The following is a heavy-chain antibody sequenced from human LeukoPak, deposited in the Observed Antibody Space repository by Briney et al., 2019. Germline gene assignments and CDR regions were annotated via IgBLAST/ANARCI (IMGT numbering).Heavy chain of an antibody. Sequence: ASVKVSCKASGGTFSSYAISWVRQAPGQGLEWMGGIIPIFGTANYAQKFQGRVTITADESTSTAYMELSSLRSEDTAVYYCASYSGSYDSQWGYYYMDVWGKGTTVTISS. V-gene: IGHV1-69*13. J-gene: IGHJ6*03. CDR3: ASYSGSYDSQWGYYYMDV. CDR2: IIPIFGTA. CDR1: GGTFSSYA. D-gene: IGHD1-26*01.